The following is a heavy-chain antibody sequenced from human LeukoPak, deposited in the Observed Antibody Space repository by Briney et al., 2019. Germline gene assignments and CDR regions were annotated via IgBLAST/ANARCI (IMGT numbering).Heavy chain of an antibody. J-gene: IGHJ3*02. CDR1: GYTFSSYA. V-gene: IGHV1-69*13. Sequence: GASVKVSCTASGYTFSSYAISWVRQAPGQGLEWMGGIIPIFGTANYAQKFQGRVTITADESTSTAYMELSSLRSEDTAVYYCARGGGDYSNYEEVVYAFDIWGQGTMVTVSS. D-gene: IGHD4-11*01. CDR3: ARGGGDYSNYEEVVYAFDI. CDR2: IIPIFGTA.